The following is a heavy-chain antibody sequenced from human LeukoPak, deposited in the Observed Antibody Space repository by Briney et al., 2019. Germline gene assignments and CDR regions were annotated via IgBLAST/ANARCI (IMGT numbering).Heavy chain of an antibody. D-gene: IGHD3-10*01. Sequence: PGGPLRLSCTASGFTFGDYAMSWFRQAPGKGLEWVGFIRSKAYGGTTEYAASVKGRFTISRDDSKSIAYLQMNSLKTEDTAVYYCTRVVMVRGVMPPWTLTYWGQGTLVTVSS. CDR1: GFTFGDYA. J-gene: IGHJ4*02. CDR3: TRVVMVRGVMPPWTLTY. CDR2: IRSKAYGGTT. V-gene: IGHV3-49*03.